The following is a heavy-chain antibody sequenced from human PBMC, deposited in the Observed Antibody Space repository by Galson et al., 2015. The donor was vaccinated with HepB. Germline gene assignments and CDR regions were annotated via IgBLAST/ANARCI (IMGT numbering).Heavy chain of an antibody. CDR2: ISFDGSDS. D-gene: IGHD3-10*01. Sequence: SLRLSCAASGFTFRSYAVHWVRQAPGKGLEWVAAISFDGSDSFHADSVKGRFTISSDNSRNALYLQMNSLTAADTAVYYCARQAYYNSDSYYRDAFDIWGQGTMVAVSS. V-gene: IGHV3-30*04. CDR3: ARQAYYNSDSYYRDAFDI. CDR1: GFTFRSYA. J-gene: IGHJ3*02.